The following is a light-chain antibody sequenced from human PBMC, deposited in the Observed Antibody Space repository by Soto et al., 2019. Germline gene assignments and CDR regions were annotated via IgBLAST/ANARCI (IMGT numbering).Light chain of an antibody. Sequence: QSVLTQPASVSGSPGQSITISCTGTSSDVGSYNLVSWYQQHPGKAPKLMIYEGSKRRSGVSNRFSGSKSGNTASLTISGLQAEDEADYYCCSYGGSSHVVFGGGTKLTVL. CDR2: EGS. CDR3: CSYGGSSHVV. CDR1: SSDVGSYNL. V-gene: IGLV2-23*01. J-gene: IGLJ2*01.